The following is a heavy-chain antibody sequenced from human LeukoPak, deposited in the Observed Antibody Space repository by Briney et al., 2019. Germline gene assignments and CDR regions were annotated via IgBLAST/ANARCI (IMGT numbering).Heavy chain of an antibody. CDR1: GFTFSSYG. CDR3: AKGGGYEAQYYYYYLDV. CDR2: IRNDGSNK. V-gene: IGHV3-30*02. D-gene: IGHD5-12*01. Sequence: GGSLRLSCAASGFTFSSYGMHWVRQAPGKGLEWVAFIRNDGSNKYYADSVKGRFTISRDNSKNTLYLQMKSLRAEDTAVYYCAKGGGYEAQYYYYYLDVWGKGTTVTISS. J-gene: IGHJ6*03.